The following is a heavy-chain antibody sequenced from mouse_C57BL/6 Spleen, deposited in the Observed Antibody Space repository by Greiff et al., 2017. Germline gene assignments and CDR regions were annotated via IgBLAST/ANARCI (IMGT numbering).Heavy chain of an antibody. D-gene: IGHD2-1*01. CDR1: GYTFTDYN. J-gene: IGHJ4*01. CDR3: ARGGYYGNYGYAMDY. V-gene: IGHV1-18*01. Sequence: EVMLVESGPELVKPGASVKIPCKASGYTFTDYNMDWVKQSHGKSLEWIGDINPNNGGTIYNQKFKGKATLTVDKSSSTAYMELRSLTPEDTAVYYCARGGYYGNYGYAMDYWGQGTSVTVSS. CDR2: INPNNGGT.